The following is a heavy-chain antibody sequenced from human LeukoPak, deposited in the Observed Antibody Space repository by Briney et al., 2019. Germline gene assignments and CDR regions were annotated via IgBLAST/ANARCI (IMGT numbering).Heavy chain of an antibody. Sequence: GGSLRLSCAASGFTFTNHAVSWVRQAPGKGLEWVSAEGSAGGTYYADSVKGRFTISRDNSKNTLYLQMNSLRAEDTAVYYCAREVSSGVSDAFDIWGQGTMVTVSS. J-gene: IGHJ3*02. CDR3: AREVSSGVSDAFDI. CDR2: EGSAGGT. D-gene: IGHD3-10*01. CDR1: GFTFTNHA. V-gene: IGHV3-23*01.